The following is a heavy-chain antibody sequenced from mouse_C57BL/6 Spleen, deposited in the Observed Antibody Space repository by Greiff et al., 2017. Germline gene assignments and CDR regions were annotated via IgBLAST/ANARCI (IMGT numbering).Heavy chain of an antibody. V-gene: IGHV5-16*01. CDR2: INYDGSST. J-gene: IGHJ2*01. CDR1: GFTFSDYY. Sequence: EVQLVESEGGLVQPGSSMKLSCTASGFTFSDYYMAWVRQVPEKGLEWVANINYDGSSTYYLDSLKSRFIISRDNAKNILYLQMSSLKSEDTATYYCARALYYGNYPDYWGQGTTLTVSS. CDR3: ARALYYGNYPDY. D-gene: IGHD2-1*01.